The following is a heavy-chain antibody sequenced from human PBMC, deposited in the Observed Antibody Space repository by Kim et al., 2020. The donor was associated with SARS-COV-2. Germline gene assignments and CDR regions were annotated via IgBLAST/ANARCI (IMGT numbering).Heavy chain of an antibody. Sequence: ACNGNTKYSQKFQGRVTITRDTSASTAYMELSSLRSEDTAVYYCASLHYWGQGTLVTVSS. CDR3: ASLHY. J-gene: IGHJ4*02. CDR2: ACNGNT. V-gene: IGHV1-3*01.